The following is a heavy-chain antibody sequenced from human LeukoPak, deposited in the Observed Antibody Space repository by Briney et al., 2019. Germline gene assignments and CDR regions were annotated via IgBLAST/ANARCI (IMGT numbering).Heavy chain of an antibody. Sequence: GGSLRLSCAASGFTVSSNYMSWVRQAPGKGLEWVSVIYSGGSTYYADSVKGRFTISRDNSKSTLYLQMNSLRAEDTAVYYCAKDHPRIAVAGYYFDYWGQGTLVTVSS. CDR2: IYSGGST. J-gene: IGHJ4*02. CDR1: GFTVSSNY. V-gene: IGHV3-53*01. D-gene: IGHD6-19*01. CDR3: AKDHPRIAVAGYYFDY.